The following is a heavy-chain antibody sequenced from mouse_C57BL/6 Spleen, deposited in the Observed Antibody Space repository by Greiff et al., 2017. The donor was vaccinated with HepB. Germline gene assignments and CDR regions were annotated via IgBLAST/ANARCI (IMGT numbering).Heavy chain of an antibody. Sequence: VQLQESGPELVKPGASVKISCKASGYAFSSSWMNWVKQRPGKGLEWIGRIYPGDGDTNYNGKFKGKATLTADKSSSTAYMQLSSLTSEDSAVYFCARLRPPYYFDYWGQGTTLTVSS. D-gene: IGHD2-12*01. CDR3: ARLRPPYYFDY. CDR1: GYAFSSSW. J-gene: IGHJ2*01. V-gene: IGHV1-82*01. CDR2: IYPGDGDT.